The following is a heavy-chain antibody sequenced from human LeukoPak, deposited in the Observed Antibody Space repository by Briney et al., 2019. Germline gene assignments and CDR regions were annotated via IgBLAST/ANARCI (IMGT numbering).Heavy chain of an antibody. CDR2: FDPEDGET. CDR1: GYTLTELS. J-gene: IGHJ4*02. Sequence: ASVKVSCKVSGYTLTELSMHWVRQAPGKGLEWMGGFDPEDGETIYAQKFQGRVTMTEDTSTDTAYMELSSLRSEDTAVYYCATDGIAAACTAPLFWGQGTLVTVSP. D-gene: IGHD6-13*01. V-gene: IGHV1-24*01. CDR3: ATDGIAAACTAPLF.